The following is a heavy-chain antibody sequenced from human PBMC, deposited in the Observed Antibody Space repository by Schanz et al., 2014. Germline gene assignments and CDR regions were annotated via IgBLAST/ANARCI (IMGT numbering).Heavy chain of an antibody. CDR2: LSFDSRHI. J-gene: IGHJ4*02. Sequence: EVQLVESGGGLVKPGGSLRLSCTASGFSFDSYNMNWVRQSPGKGLEWVAFLSFDSRHIYYADSVKGRFTISRDNAKGSLHLQMNSRRADDTAVYYCARDGVAATTDFEYWGQGALVTVSS. V-gene: IGHV3-21*06. D-gene: IGHD1-1*01. CDR3: ARDGVAATTDFEY. CDR1: GFSFDSYN.